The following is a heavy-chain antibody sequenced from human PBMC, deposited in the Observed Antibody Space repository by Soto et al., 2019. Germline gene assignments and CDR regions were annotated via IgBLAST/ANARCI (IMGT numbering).Heavy chain of an antibody. V-gene: IGHV3-21*01. CDR3: ATGDCSSNTCYLIDYPYAMDV. J-gene: IGHJ6*02. Sequence: LRLSCAASGLTFNSYSMNWVRQAPGRGLEWVSSITSSSKYIYYADSVKGRFTISRDNAENSLYLQMNNLRAEDTGVYYCATGDCSSNTCYLIDYPYAMDVWGQGTTVTVSS. D-gene: IGHD2-2*01. CDR1: GLTFNSYS. CDR2: ITSSSKYI.